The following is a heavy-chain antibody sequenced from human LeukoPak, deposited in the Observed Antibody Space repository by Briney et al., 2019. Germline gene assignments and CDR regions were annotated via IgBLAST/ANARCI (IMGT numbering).Heavy chain of an antibody. CDR1: GGSISSYY. Sequence: SETLSLTCTVSGGSISSYYWSWIRQPAGKGLEWIGRIYTSGSTNYNPSLKSRVTMSVDTSKNQFSLKLSSVTAADTAVYYCAREVELRFLEQGYYYYMDVWGKGTTVTVSS. CDR3: AREVELRFLEQGYYYYMDV. J-gene: IGHJ6*03. D-gene: IGHD3-3*01. CDR2: IYTSGST. V-gene: IGHV4-4*07.